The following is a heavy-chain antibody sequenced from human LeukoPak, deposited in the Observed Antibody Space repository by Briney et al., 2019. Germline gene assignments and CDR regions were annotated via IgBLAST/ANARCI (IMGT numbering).Heavy chain of an antibody. V-gene: IGHV3-74*01. CDR1: GFTFSSYC. D-gene: IGHD3-22*01. CDR3: ARAGVDYYDSSGYYYPNDY. CDR2: INSDGSST. J-gene: IGHJ4*02. Sequence: GGSLRLSCAASGFTFSSYCMHWVRQAPGKGLVWVSRINSDGSSTSYADSVKGRFTISRDNAKNTLYLQMNSLRAEDTAVYYCARAGVDYYDSSGYYYPNDYWGQGTLVTVSS.